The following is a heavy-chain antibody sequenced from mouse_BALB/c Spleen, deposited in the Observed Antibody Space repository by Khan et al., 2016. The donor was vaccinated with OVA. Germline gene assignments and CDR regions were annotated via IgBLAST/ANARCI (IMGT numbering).Heavy chain of an antibody. CDR3: ARQPYYHYNIMDY. Sequence: VQLQESGPGLVAPSQSLSITCTISGFSLTNYGVHWLRQPPGRGLEWLVVIWSDGSTTYNSALKSRLSISKDNSKSQVFLKMNSLQTDDTAMYYCARQPYYHYNIMDYWGQGTSVTVPS. CDR1: GFSLTNYG. V-gene: IGHV2-6-1*01. D-gene: IGHD2-10*01. J-gene: IGHJ4*01. CDR2: IWSDGST.